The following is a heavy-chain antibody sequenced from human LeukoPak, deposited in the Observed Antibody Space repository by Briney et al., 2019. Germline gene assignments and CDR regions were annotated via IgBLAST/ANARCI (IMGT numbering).Heavy chain of an antibody. Sequence: GGSLRLSCAASGFTFSSYEMNWVRQAPGKGLEWVSYISRSGSTIFSADSVKGRFTTSRDNAKNSLFLQMNSLRAEGTAVYYCARVSTGSEYFDYWGQGTLVTVSS. CDR1: GFTFSSYE. CDR3: ARVSTGSEYFDY. J-gene: IGHJ4*02. CDR2: ISRSGSTI. V-gene: IGHV3-48*03.